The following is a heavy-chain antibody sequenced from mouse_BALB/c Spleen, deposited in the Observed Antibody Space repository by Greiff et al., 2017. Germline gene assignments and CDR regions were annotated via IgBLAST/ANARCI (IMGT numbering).Heavy chain of an antibody. D-gene: IGHD2-4*01. Sequence: DVKLVESGGGLVKPGGSLKLSCAASGFTFSSYAMSWVRQTPEKRLEWVASISSGGSTYYPDSVKGRFTISRDNARNILYLQMSSLRSEDTAMYYCARGGDYDPFAYWGQGTLVTVSA. CDR2: ISSGGST. CDR1: GFTFSSYA. J-gene: IGHJ3*01. V-gene: IGHV5-6-5*01. CDR3: ARGGDYDPFAY.